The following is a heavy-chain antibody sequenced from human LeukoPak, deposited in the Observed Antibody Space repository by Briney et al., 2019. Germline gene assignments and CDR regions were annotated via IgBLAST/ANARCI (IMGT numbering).Heavy chain of an antibody. J-gene: IGHJ6*02. CDR3: ARDFYSNYDYYYYGMDV. V-gene: IGHV1-18*01. D-gene: IGHD4-11*01. CDR2: ISAYNGNT. CDR1: GYTFTSNG. Sequence: ASVKLSCKASGYTFTSNGISWVRQAPGQGLEWKGWISAYNGNTNYAQRLQGRVTMTTDTSTSTAYIELRSLRSDDTAVYYCARDFYSNYDYYYYGMDVWGQGTTVTVSS.